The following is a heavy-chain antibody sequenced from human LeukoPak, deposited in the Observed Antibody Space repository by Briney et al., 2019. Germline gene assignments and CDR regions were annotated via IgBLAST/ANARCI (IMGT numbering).Heavy chain of an antibody. CDR1: GGSISSGSYY. Sequence: SETLSLTCTVSGGSISSGSYYWSWIRQPAGKGLEWIGRIYTSRSTNYNPTLKSRVTISVDTSKNQFSLKLSSVTAADTAVYYCAREDYYDNWFDPWGQGTLVTVSS. D-gene: IGHD3-22*01. CDR3: AREDYYDNWFDP. J-gene: IGHJ5*02. CDR2: IYTSRST. V-gene: IGHV4-61*02.